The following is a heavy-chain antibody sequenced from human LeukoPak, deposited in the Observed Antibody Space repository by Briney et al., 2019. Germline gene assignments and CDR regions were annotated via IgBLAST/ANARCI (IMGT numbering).Heavy chain of an antibody. Sequence: GASVKVSLKASGYTFTSYGISWVRHAPGPGHEWMGWISAYNGNTNYAHKLHGRVTMTTDTSTSTAYMELRSLRSDDTAVYYCATLHYYCYMDVWGKGTTVTVSS. CDR1: GYTFTSYG. CDR2: ISAYNGNT. V-gene: IGHV1-18*01. J-gene: IGHJ6*03. CDR3: ATLHYYCYMDV.